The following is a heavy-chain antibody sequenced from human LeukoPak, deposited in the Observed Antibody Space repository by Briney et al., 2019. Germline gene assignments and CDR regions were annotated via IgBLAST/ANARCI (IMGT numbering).Heavy chain of an antibody. Sequence: GGSLRLSCAASGFTFRNHGMPWVRQAPGKGLEWVAVIWYDGSNKYYADSVKGRFTISRDNSKNTLYLQMNSLRAEDTAVYYCARDRSVSYFDYWGQGTLVTVSS. CDR1: GFTFRNHG. V-gene: IGHV3-33*01. J-gene: IGHJ4*02. CDR3: ARDRSVSYFDY. CDR2: IWYDGSNK. D-gene: IGHD3-10*01.